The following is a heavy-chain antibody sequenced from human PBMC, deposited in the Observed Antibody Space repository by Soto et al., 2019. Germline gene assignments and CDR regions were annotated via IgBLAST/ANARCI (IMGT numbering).Heavy chain of an antibody. D-gene: IGHD6-13*01. CDR1: GITFIYAW. Sequence: GGSLRLSCAASGITFIYAWMDWVRQAPGKGLEWVSSISSSSSYIYYADSVKGRFTISRDNAKNSLYLQMNSLRAEDTAVYYCASPVAAAAASWGQGTLVTVSS. V-gene: IGHV3-21*01. CDR2: ISSSSSYI. J-gene: IGHJ4*02. CDR3: ASPVAAAAAS.